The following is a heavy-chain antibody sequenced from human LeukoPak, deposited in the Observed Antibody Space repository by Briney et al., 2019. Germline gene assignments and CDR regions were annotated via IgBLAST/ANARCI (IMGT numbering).Heavy chain of an antibody. CDR3: AHRRHDILTGYLNYFDY. Sequence: SGPTPVNPTQTLTLTCTFSGFSLSTSGVGVGWILQPPGKALEWLALIYWNDDKRYSPSLKSRLTITKDTSKNQVVLTMTNMDPVDTATYYCAHRRHDILTGYLNYFDYWGQGTLVTVSS. J-gene: IGHJ4*02. CDR1: GFSLSTSGVG. CDR2: IYWNDDK. V-gene: IGHV2-5*01. D-gene: IGHD3-9*01.